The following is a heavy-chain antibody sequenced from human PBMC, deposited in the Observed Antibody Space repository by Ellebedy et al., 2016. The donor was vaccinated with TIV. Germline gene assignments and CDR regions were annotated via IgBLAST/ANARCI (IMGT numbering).Heavy chain of an antibody. CDR1: GYSFTDYW. CDR2: IYPGDSDT. V-gene: IGHV5-51*01. J-gene: IGHJ3*02. CDR3: ARHTYYYDSSGYSCAFDI. D-gene: IGHD3-22*01. Sequence: GESLKISCKGSGYSFTDYWIGWVRQMPGKGLEWMGIIYPGDSDTRYSPSFQGQVTISADKSISTAYLQWSSLKASDTAMYYCARHTYYYDSSGYSCAFDIWGQGTMVTVSS.